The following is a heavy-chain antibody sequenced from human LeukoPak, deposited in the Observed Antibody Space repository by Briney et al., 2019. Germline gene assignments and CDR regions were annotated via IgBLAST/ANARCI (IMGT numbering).Heavy chain of an antibody. D-gene: IGHD6-13*01. V-gene: IGHV4-34*01. Sequence: SETLSLTCAVYGGSFSGYYWSWIRQPPGKGLEWIGEINNSGSTNYNPSLKSRVTISVDTSKNQFSLKLSSVTAADTAVYYCARGKQQLVFPDYWGQGTLVTVSS. J-gene: IGHJ4*02. CDR3: ARGKQQLVFPDY. CDR1: GGSFSGYY. CDR2: INNSGST.